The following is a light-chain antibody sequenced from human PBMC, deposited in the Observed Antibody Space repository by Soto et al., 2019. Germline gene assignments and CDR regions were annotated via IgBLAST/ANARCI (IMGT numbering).Light chain of an antibody. J-gene: IGKJ1*01. CDR1: RSLSSDY. CDR3: QQYDSFSVT. Sequence: IVLMQSPDTLSLSQGERATLSCRASRSLSSDYLAWYQQKPGQAPRLLIYSASARATGFPARFSGSGSGTDFTLTISSLQPDDFATYYCQQYDSFSVTFGQGTKVDIK. V-gene: IGKV3-20*01. CDR2: SAS.